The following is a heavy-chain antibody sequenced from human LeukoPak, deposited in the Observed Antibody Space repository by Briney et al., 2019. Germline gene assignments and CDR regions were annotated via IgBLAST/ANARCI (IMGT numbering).Heavy chain of an antibody. J-gene: IGHJ4*02. CDR1: GYTFTSYG. V-gene: IGHV1-18*01. Sequence: ASVKVSCKASGYTFTSYGISWVRQAPGQGLEWMGWISAYNGNTNYAQKLQGRVTMTTDTSTSTACMELRSLRSDDTAVYYCARDIEGLVQPGDYWGQGTLVTVSS. D-gene: IGHD6-19*01. CDR3: ARDIEGLVQPGDY. CDR2: ISAYNGNT.